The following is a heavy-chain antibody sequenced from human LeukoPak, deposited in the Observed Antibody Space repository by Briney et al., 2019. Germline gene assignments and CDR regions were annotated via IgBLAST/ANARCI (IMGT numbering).Heavy chain of an antibody. Sequence: PGGSLRLSCAASGFTFSNYAMSWVRQAPGKGLEWVSVTSGSGGSTYYADSVKGQFTIFRDNSKNTVYPQMNSLRADDTAVYYCAKGDTGMVRRYYFDYWGQGTLVTVSS. J-gene: IGHJ4*02. CDR2: TSGSGGST. D-gene: IGHD5-18*01. CDR3: AKGDTGMVRRYYFDY. CDR1: GFTFSNYA. V-gene: IGHV3-23*01.